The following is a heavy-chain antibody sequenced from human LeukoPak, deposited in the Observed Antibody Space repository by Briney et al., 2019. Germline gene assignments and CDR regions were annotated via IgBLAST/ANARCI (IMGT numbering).Heavy chain of an antibody. CDR3: ARAVYGSGSYGTYYFFYGIDV. D-gene: IGHD3-10*01. J-gene: IGHJ6*04. V-gene: IGHV3-21*01. CDR1: GFVSSTYK. CDR2: IDRSSYI. Sequence: GSLRLSCAASGFVSSTYKMNWVRQAPGKGLEWVSSIDRSSYIYYADSVKGRFTISRDNAKNSLYPQLNSLRAEDTAAYYCARAVYGSGSYGTYYFFYGIDVWGKGTTVTVSS.